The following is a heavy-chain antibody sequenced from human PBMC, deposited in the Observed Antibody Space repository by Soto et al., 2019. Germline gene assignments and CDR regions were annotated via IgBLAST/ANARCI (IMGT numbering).Heavy chain of an antibody. CDR3: ARDILAYCGGDCGDWFDP. CDR2: ISAYNGNT. V-gene: IGHV1-18*01. CDR1: WFTFSRHG. D-gene: IGHD2-21*02. J-gene: IGHJ5*02. Sequence: GPVEVSCQGSWFTFSRHGVSWGRQAPGQGAEWMGWISAYNGNTNYAQKLQGRVTMTTDTSTSTAYMELRSLRSDDTAVYYCARDILAYCGGDCGDWFDPWGQGTLVTVSS.